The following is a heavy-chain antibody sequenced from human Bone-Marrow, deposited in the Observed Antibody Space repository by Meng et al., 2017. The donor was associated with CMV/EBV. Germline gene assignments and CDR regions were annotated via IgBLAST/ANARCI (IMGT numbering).Heavy chain of an antibody. Sequence: HWVRQGQGKGRAWVSGIESDGRTTTYADSAKGRFTISRDNAKNTLYLQMSGLRAEDTAVYYCARERVRNFEIRTGGTRIAVPAGMDVWGQGTTVTVSS. V-gene: IGHV3-74*03. D-gene: IGHD3-9*01. J-gene: IGHJ6*02. CDR2: IESDGRTT. CDR3: ARERVRNFEIRTGGTRIAVPAGMDV.